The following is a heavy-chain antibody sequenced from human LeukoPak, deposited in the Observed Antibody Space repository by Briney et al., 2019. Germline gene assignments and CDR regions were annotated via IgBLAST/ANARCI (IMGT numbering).Heavy chain of an antibody. CDR1: GFTFSSYA. CDR2: ISGSDGST. V-gene: IGHV3-23*01. J-gene: IGHJ4*02. Sequence: GGSLRLSCAASGFTFSSYAMSWVRQAPGKGLEWVSAISGSDGSTCYADSVKGRFTISRDNSKNTLYLQMNSLRAEDTAVYYCAKTPGFGEYDYWGQGTLVTVSS. D-gene: IGHD3-10*01. CDR3: AKTPGFGEYDY.